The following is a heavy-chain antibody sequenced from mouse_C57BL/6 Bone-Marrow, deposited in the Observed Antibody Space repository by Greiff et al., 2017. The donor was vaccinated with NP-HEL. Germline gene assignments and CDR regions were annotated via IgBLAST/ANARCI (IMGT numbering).Heavy chain of an antibody. Sequence: EVKLEESGPGLVKPSQSLSLTCSVTGYSITSGYYWNWIRQFPGNKLEWMGYISYDGSNNYNPSLKNRISITRDTSKNQFFLKLNSVTTEDTATYYCAREGTWGNLRFFYAMDYWGQGTSVTVSS. CDR3: AREGTWGNLRFFYAMDY. CDR2: ISYDGSN. V-gene: IGHV3-6*01. D-gene: IGHD2-1*01. J-gene: IGHJ4*01. CDR1: GYSITSGYY.